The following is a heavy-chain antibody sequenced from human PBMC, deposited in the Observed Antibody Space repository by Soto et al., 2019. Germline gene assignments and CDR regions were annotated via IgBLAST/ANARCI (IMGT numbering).Heavy chain of an antibody. J-gene: IGHJ4*02. Sequence: ASVKVSCKASGYTFTSYAMHWVRQAPGQRLEWMGCINAGNGNTEYSQKFQGRVTITRDTSASTAYMEPSSLRSEDTAVYYCARESIVGATNTFDYWGQGTLVTVSS. CDR2: INAGNGNT. V-gene: IGHV1-3*01. CDR3: ARESIVGATNTFDY. D-gene: IGHD1-26*01. CDR1: GYTFTSYA.